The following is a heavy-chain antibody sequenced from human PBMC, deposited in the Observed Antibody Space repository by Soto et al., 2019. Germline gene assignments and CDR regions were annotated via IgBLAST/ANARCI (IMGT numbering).Heavy chain of an antibody. Sequence: GASVKVSCKASGGTFSSYAISWVRQAPGQGLEWMGGIIPIFGTANYAQKFQGRVTITADESTSTAYMELSSLRSEDTAVYYCARVTYYYDSSGYLPAPLDYWGQGTLVTAPQ. CDR3: ARVTYYYDSSGYLPAPLDY. V-gene: IGHV1-69*13. CDR1: GGTFSSYA. J-gene: IGHJ4*02. CDR2: IIPIFGTA. D-gene: IGHD3-22*01.